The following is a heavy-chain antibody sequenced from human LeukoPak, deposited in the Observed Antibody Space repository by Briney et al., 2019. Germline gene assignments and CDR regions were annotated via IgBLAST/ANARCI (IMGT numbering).Heavy chain of an antibody. CDR2: INPSGGST. J-gene: IGHJ4*02. D-gene: IGHD1-26*01. Sequence: ASVKVSCKASGFTFTDYYIHWVRQAPGQGLEWMGIINPSGGSTSYAQKFQGRVTMTRDTSTSTVYMELSSLRSEDTAVYYCARVGLRSYPPYYFDYWGQGTLVTVSS. CDR3: ARVGLRSYPPYYFDY. CDR1: GFTFTDYY. V-gene: IGHV1-46*01.